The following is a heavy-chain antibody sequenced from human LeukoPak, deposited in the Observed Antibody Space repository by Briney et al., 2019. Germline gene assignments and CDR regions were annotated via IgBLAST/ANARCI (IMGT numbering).Heavy chain of an antibody. D-gene: IGHD6-13*01. CDR2: ISYDGSNK. V-gene: IGHV3-30*18. CDR3: AKDYSSSWYGVPPVDY. CDR1: GFTFSSYG. J-gene: IGHJ4*02. Sequence: GGSLRLSCAASGFTFSSYGMHWVRQAPGKGLEWVAVISYDGSNKYYADSVKGRFTISRDNSKNTLYLQMNSLRAEDTAVYYCAKDYSSSWYGVPPVDYWGQGTLVTVFS.